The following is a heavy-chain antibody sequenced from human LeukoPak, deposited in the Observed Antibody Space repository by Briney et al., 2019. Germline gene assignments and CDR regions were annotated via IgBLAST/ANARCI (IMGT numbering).Heavy chain of an antibody. CDR1: GFTFSTYT. CDR2: ISSTSSTI. V-gene: IGHV3-48*02. CDR3: ARARGFDW. Sequence: GGSLRLSCGASGFTFSTYTMNWVRQAPGKGLEWVSSISSTSSTIYYADSVKGRFTISRDNAKNSLFLQMNSLRDDDTAVYYCARARGFDWWGQATLATVSS. D-gene: IGHD5-24*01. J-gene: IGHJ4*02.